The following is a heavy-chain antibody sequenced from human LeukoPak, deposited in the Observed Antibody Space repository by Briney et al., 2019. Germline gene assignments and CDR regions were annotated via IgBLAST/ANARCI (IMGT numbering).Heavy chain of an antibody. CDR2: IYYSGST. CDR3: ARDGQQLVPRAFDI. V-gene: IGHV4-59*12. J-gene: IGHJ3*02. CDR1: GGSISSYY. Sequence: PSETLSLTCTVSGGSISSYYWSWIRQPLGKGLERIGYIYYSGSTYYNPSLKSRVTISVDRSKNQFSLKLSSVTAADTAVYYCARDGQQLVPRAFDIWGQGTMVTVSS. D-gene: IGHD6-13*01.